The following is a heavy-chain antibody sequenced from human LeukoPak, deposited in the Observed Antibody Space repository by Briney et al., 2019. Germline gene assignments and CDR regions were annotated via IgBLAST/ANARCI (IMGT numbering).Heavy chain of an antibody. CDR3: ARVQYYYDSSGYYPSFDY. CDR1: GFTFSSYW. J-gene: IGHJ4*02. V-gene: IGHV3-7*01. Sequence: GGSLRLSCAASGFTFSSYWMSWVRQAPGKGLEWVANIKQDGSEKYYVDSVKGRFTTSRDNAKNSLYLQMNSLRAEDTAVYYCARVQYYYDSSGYYPSFDYWGQGTLVTVSS. CDR2: IKQDGSEK. D-gene: IGHD3-22*01.